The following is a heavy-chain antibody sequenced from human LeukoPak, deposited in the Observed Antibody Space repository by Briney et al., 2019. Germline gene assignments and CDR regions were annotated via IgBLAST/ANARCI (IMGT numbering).Heavy chain of an antibody. Sequence: SETLSLTCTVSGGSISSYYWSWIRQPPGKGLEWIGYIYYSGSTNYNPSLKSRDTISVDTSKNQFSLKLSSVTAADTAVYYCAREGGPHYYDSRGKNWFDPWGQGTLVTVSS. CDR1: GGSISSYY. CDR2: IYYSGST. D-gene: IGHD3-22*01. J-gene: IGHJ5*02. CDR3: AREGGPHYYDSRGKNWFDP. V-gene: IGHV4-59*01.